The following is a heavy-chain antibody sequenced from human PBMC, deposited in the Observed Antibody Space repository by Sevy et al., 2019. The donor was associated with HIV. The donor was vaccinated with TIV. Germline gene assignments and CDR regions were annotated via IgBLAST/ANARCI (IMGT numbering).Heavy chain of an antibody. J-gene: IGHJ3*02. CDR3: ARDDSFDM. CDR1: GFAFSDYY. V-gene: IGHV3-11*01. Sequence: GGSLRLSCAASGFAFSDYYMSWIRQAPGKGLEWLSYISETGDIINYADSVKGRFTISRDNAKNSVFLQVNRLRAEDTAMYYCARDDSFDMWCQGTMVTVSS. CDR2: ISETGDII.